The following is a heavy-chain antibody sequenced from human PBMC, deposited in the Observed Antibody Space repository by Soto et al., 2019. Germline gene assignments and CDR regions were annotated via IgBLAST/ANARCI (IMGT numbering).Heavy chain of an antibody. CDR3: VSGYGGPIGWVGP. CDR2: INAGNGNT. D-gene: IGHD3-16*01. CDR1: GYTFTSYA. J-gene: IGHJ5*02. Sequence: QVQLVQSGAEVKKPGASVKVSCKASGYTFTSYAMHWVRQAPGQRLEWMGWINAGNGNTKYSQKFQGRVTITRDTSAGTSYMELSSLRSEDTAVDSCVSGYGGPIGWVGPWGQGTLVTVSS. V-gene: IGHV1-3*01.